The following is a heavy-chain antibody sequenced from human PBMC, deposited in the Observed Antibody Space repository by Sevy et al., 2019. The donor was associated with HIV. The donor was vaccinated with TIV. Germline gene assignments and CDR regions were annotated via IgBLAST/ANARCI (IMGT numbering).Heavy chain of an antibody. D-gene: IGHD3-22*01. Sequence: GGSLRLSCAASGFTFSNYAMNWVRQAPGKGLEWVSGISGSGGSGDKTNYADAVKGRFTISKDHPKNSLYLQLNRLIAEDTAIYYCARKYDSSGYFDYWGQGTLVTVSS. CDR3: ARKYDSSGYFDY. J-gene: IGHJ4*02. V-gene: IGHV3-23*01. CDR2: ISGSGGSGDKT. CDR1: GFTFSNYA.